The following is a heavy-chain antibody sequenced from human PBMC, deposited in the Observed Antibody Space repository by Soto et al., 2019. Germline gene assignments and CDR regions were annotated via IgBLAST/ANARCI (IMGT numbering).Heavy chain of an antibody. Sequence: GASVKVSCKASGYTFTSYGISWVRQAPGQGLEWMGWISAYNGNTNYAQKLQGRVTMTTDTSTSTAYMELRSLRSEDTAFFYCARNLGIAAAAPFFAYGGKGPLVPVPS. J-gene: IGHJ4*02. D-gene: IGHD6-13*01. CDR1: GYTFTSYG. CDR2: ISAYNGNT. CDR3: ARNLGIAAAAPFFAY. V-gene: IGHV1-18*01.